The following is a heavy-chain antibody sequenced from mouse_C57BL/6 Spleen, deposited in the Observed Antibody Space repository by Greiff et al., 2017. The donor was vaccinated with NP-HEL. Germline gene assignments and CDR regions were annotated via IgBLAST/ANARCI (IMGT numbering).Heavy chain of an antibody. V-gene: IGHV1-54*01. CDR2: INPGSGGT. CDR3: ARPYGYDEAWFAY. Sequence: VQLQQSGAELVRPGTSVKVSCKASGYAFTNYLIEWVKQRPGQGLEWIGVINPGSGGTNYNEKFKGKATLTADKSSSTAYMQLSSLTSEDSAVYFCARPYGYDEAWFAYWGQGTLVTVSA. CDR1: GYAFTNYL. D-gene: IGHD2-2*01. J-gene: IGHJ3*01.